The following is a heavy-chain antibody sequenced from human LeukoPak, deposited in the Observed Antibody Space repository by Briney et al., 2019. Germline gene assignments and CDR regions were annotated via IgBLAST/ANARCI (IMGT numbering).Heavy chain of an antibody. V-gene: IGHV4-59*01. CDR1: GVSISSYY. J-gene: IGHJ6*02. Sequence: SETLSLTCTVSGVSISSYYWSWIRQPPGKGLEWIGYIYYSGSTNYNPSLKSRVTISVDTSKNQFSLKLSSVTAADTAVYYCARVNCSSTSCYRHYYYYGMDVWGQGTTVTVSS. CDR2: IYYSGST. CDR3: ARVNCSSTSCYRHYYYYGMDV. D-gene: IGHD2-2*01.